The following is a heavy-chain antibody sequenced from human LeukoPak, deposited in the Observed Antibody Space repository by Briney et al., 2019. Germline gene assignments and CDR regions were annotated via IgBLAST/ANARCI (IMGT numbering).Heavy chain of an antibody. V-gene: IGHV4-39*01. J-gene: IGHJ4*02. D-gene: IGHD2-21*01. CDR2: VSYSGST. CDR1: GDSFSSSGYY. Sequence: SETLPLTCTVSGDSFSSSGYYWVWIRQPPGKGLEWVGTVSYSGSTYYNPSLKSRVTTSADTPKRQFSLRLSSVTAADTAVYYCARQVVPGYYDYWGQGTLVTVSS. CDR3: ARQVVPGYYDY.